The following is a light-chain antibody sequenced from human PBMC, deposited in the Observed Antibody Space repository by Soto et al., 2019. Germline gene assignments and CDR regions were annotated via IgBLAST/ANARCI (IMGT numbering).Light chain of an antibody. CDR3: QQYNSYWT. CDR1: QSISSW. Sequence: ITQSPSTLSATVGDRVPITCRASQSISSWLAWYQQKPGKAPKLLIYDASSLESGVPSRFSGSGSGTEFTLTISSLQPDDFATYYCQQYNSYWTFGHGTKVDI. J-gene: IGKJ1*01. CDR2: DAS. V-gene: IGKV1-5*01.